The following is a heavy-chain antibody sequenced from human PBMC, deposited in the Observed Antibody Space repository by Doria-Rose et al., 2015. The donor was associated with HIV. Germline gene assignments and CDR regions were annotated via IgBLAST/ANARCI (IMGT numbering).Heavy chain of an antibody. J-gene: IGHJ3*02. D-gene: IGHD3-3*01. Sequence: RQPAGKGLEWIGRIYTSGSTNYNPSLKSRVTISVDTSQNQFSLKLSSVTAADTAVYYCAREEYEAFDIWGQGTMVTVSS. V-gene: IGHV4-61*02. CDR2: IYTSGST. CDR3: AREEYEAFDI.